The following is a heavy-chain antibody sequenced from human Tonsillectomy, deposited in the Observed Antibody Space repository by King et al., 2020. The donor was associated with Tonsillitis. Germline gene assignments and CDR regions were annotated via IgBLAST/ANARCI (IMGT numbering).Heavy chain of an antibody. D-gene: IGHD4/OR15-4a*01. CDR1: GFTFSTYA. Sequence: VQLVESGGGVVQPGGSLRLSCATSGFTFSTYAMHWVRQAPGKGLEWVAVISDDGSNKFYADSVKGRFTISRDNSENTLYLQVKSLRAEDTAVYYCARDWCVGAPLGTFDIWGQGTMVTVSS. V-gene: IGHV3-33*05. CDR3: ARDWCVGAPLGTFDI. J-gene: IGHJ3*02. CDR2: ISDDGSNK.